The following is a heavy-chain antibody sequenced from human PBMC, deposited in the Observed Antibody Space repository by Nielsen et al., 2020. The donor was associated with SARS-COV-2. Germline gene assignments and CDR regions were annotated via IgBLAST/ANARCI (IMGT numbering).Heavy chain of an antibody. CDR1: GFTFDDYA. V-gene: IGHV3-9*01. J-gene: IGHJ4*02. D-gene: IGHD6-19*01. CDR3: AKLQQWLEPGDY. Sequence: SLKISCAASGFTFDDYAMHWVQQVPGKGLEWVSGISWNSGSIGYADSVKGRFTISRDNAKNSLYLQMNSLRAEDTALYYCAKLQQWLEPGDYWGQGTLVTVSS. CDR2: ISWNSGSI.